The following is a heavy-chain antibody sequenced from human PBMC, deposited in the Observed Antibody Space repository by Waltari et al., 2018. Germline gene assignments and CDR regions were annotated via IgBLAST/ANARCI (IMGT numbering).Heavy chain of an antibody. CDR2: LEPEDGET. CDR1: GYTLTELS. V-gene: IGHV1-24*01. J-gene: IGHJ4*02. D-gene: IGHD2-21*01. CDR3: ATLCGGDCYDYYFDY. Sequence: QVQLVQSGAEVKKPGASVKVSCKVSGYTLTELSMHWVRQAPGKGLEWMGGLEPEDGETIYEQKFQGRGTMTEETSTDTAYMELSSLRSEDTAVYYCATLCGGDCYDYYFDYWGQGTLVTVSS.